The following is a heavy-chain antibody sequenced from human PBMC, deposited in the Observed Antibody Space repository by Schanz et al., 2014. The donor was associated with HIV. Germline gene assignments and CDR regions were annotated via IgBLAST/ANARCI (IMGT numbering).Heavy chain of an antibody. CDR1: GFTFSSYG. V-gene: IGHV3-33*01. J-gene: IGHJ6*02. D-gene: IGHD1-26*01. Sequence: QVQLVESGGGVVQPGRSLRLSCAASGFTFSSYGMHWVRQAPGKGLEWVAVLWHDGSNKYYVDSVKDRFTISRDNSKNTLYLQMNGLRAEETAVYYCARTSRIVIPDRDPRLSYLYGMDVWGQGTTVTVSS. CDR2: LWHDGSNK. CDR3: ARTSRIVIPDRDPRLSYLYGMDV.